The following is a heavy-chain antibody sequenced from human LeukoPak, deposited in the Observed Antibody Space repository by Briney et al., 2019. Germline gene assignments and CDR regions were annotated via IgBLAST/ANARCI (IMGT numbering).Heavy chain of an antibody. CDR2: INHSGST. Sequence: SETLSLTCAVYGGSFSGYYWSWIRQPPGKGLEWIGEINHSGSTNYNPSLKSRVTISVDTSKNQFSLKLSSVTAADTAVYYCARDYYDRSGYYSLYFDYWGQGTLVTVSS. CDR1: GGSFSGYY. D-gene: IGHD3-22*01. V-gene: IGHV4-34*01. CDR3: ARDYYDRSGYYSLYFDY. J-gene: IGHJ4*02.